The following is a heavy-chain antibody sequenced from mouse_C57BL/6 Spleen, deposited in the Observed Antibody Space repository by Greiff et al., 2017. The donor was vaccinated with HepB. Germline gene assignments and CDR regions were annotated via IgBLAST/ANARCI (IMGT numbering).Heavy chain of an antibody. J-gene: IGHJ2*01. CDR1: GYAFSSSW. Sequence: VQGVESGPELVKPGASVKISCKASGYAFSSSWMNWVKQRPGKGLEWIGRIYPGDGDTNYNGKFKGKATLTADKSSSTAYMQLSSLTSEDSAVYFCARGGSIFDYWGQGTTLTVSS. CDR2: IYPGDGDT. V-gene: IGHV1-82*01. CDR3: ARGGSIFDY. D-gene: IGHD1-1*01.